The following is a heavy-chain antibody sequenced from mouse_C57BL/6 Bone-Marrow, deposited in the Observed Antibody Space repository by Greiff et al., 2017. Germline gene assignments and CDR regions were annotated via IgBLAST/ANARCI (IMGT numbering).Heavy chain of an antibody. V-gene: IGHV1-26*01. J-gene: IGHJ4*01. CDR3: ARPRWLLCAMDD. CDR1: GYTFTDYY. Sequence: EVQLQQSGPELVKPGASVKISCKASGYTFTDYYMNWVKQSHGKGLEWIGDINPNNGGTSYNQKFKGKATLTVDKSSSTAYMELRSLTSADSAVYYWARPRWLLCAMDDWGTGTSVTVSS. D-gene: IGHD2-3*01. CDR2: INPNNGGT.